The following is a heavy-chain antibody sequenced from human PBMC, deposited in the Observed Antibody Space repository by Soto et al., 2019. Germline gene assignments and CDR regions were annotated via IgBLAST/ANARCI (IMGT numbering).Heavy chain of an antibody. J-gene: IGHJ4*02. Sequence: PSQTLSLTCGISGDSVSSDNAVWNCIRQSPSRGLEWLGRTYYRSQWYTDYAVSVRSRIAINPDTSKNQFSLQLNSVTPEDTAVYYCVREATIVRGIINHIDYWGQGVLVTVSS. CDR2: TYYRSQWYT. CDR3: VREATIVRGIINHIDY. CDR1: GDSVSSDNAV. V-gene: IGHV6-1*01. D-gene: IGHD3-10*01.